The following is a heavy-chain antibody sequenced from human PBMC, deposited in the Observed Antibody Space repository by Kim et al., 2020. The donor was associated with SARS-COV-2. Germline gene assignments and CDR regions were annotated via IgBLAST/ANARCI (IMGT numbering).Heavy chain of an antibody. CDR2: IYSGGST. Sequence: GGSLRLSCAASGFTVSSNYMSWVRQAPGKGLEWVSVIYSGGSTYYADSVKGRFTISRHNSKNTLYLQMNSLRAEDTAVYYCARAPFGVAPYYYYGMDVWGQGTTVTVSS. J-gene: IGHJ6*02. V-gene: IGHV3-53*04. CDR1: GFTVSSNY. CDR3: ARAPFGVAPYYYYGMDV. D-gene: IGHD3-3*01.